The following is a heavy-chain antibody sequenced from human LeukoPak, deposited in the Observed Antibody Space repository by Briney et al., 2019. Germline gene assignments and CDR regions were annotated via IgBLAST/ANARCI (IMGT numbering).Heavy chain of an antibody. CDR2: IYHSGST. J-gene: IGHJ4*02. CDR1: GGSISSSNW. V-gene: IGHV4-4*02. CDR3: ARAPIAVAGTSTPPDC. D-gene: IGHD6-19*01. Sequence: SGTLSLTCAVSGGSISSSNWWSWVRQPPGKGLEWIGEIYHSGSTNYNPSLKSRVTISVDKSKNQFSLKLSSVTAADTAVYYCARAPIAVAGTSTPPDCWGQGTLVTVSS.